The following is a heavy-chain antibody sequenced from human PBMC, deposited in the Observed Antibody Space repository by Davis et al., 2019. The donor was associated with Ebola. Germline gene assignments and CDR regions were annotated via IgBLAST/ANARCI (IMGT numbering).Heavy chain of an antibody. Sequence: AASSLVFCNASSYTSCRYGVSWVRQAPGQGHEWMGWIIGYNGNTNYAQKLQGRVTMTTDTSTSTAYMELRSLRSDDTAVYYCARDLAVAPPDYWGQGTLVTVSS. CDR1: SYTSCRYG. D-gene: IGHD6-19*01. CDR2: IIGYNGNT. J-gene: IGHJ4*02. CDR3: ARDLAVAPPDY. V-gene: IGHV1-18*04.